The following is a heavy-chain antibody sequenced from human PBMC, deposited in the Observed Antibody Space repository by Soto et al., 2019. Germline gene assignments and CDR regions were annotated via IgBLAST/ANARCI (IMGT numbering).Heavy chain of an antibody. J-gene: IGHJ4*02. V-gene: IGHV1-18*01. D-gene: IGHD5-12*01. CDR1: GYTFTSYG. Sequence: ASVKVSCKASGYTFTSYGISWVLQAPGQGLEWMGWISAYNGNTNYAQKLQGRVTMTTDTSTSTAYMELRSLRSDDTAVYYCARDPYGGYGSDYFDFWGQGTQVSVSS. CDR2: ISAYNGNT. CDR3: ARDPYGGYGSDYFDF.